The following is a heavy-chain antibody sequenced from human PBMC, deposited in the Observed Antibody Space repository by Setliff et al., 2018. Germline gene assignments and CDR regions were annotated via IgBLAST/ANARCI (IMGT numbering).Heavy chain of an antibody. J-gene: IGHJ4*02. CDR1: GFTFSNNA. CDR3: AKDRTEVIGTSYFDY. D-gene: IGHD6-19*01. Sequence: PGGSLRLSCAAFGFTFSNNAMSWIRQAPGKGLEWVSVVYSGSPNTYYAASVKGRFTISRDNSKNTLCLQMNSLRVEDTALYYCAKDRTEVIGTSYFDYWGQGILVTVSS. V-gene: IGHV3-23*03. CDR2: VYSGSPNT.